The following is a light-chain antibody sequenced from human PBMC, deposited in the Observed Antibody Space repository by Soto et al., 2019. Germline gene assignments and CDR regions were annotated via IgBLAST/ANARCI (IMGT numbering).Light chain of an antibody. J-gene: IGKJ5*01. Sequence: DIQMTQSPSSLSASVGDRVTITCRAIQDITNYLAWFQQKPGKAPNSLIYAASSLQNGVPAHFTGSGSGTDFTLTISRLQPEDFATYYCQQYYSYPPTFGQGTRLEIK. CDR2: AAS. CDR1: QDITNY. V-gene: IGKV1-16*02. CDR3: QQYYSYPPT.